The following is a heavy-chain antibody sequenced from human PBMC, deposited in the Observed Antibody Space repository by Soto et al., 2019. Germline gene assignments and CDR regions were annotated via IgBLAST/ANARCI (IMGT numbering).Heavy chain of an antibody. Sequence: ASVKVSCKASGYTFTRYTMNWERQAPGQRLERMGWINPDNGNTKSSQKVQDRVIITRDTYASTAYMDLSSLRSADTAVYYYARGMATRQLDPWGEGTLVTVSS. D-gene: IGHD2-8*01. CDR3: ARGMATRQLDP. CDR2: INPDNGNT. CDR1: GYTFTRYT. J-gene: IGHJ5*02. V-gene: IGHV1-3*01.